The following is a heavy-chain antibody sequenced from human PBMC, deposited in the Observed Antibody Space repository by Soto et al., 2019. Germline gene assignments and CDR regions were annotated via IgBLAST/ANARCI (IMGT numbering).Heavy chain of an antibody. D-gene: IGHD1-26*01. J-gene: IGHJ6*02. V-gene: IGHV4-4*07. CDR3: AIDLSGTGLDI. Sequence: QLQLHESGPGLVKPSETLSLTCIVSGDSIGGFYWSWIRQSAGKGLEWIGRVYSTGGVTYNPALKGRVTISLDRSNNHVSLDMNSVTAADTAVYFCAIDLSGTGLDIWGRGTRVSVSS. CDR2: VYSTGGV. CDR1: GDSIGGFY.